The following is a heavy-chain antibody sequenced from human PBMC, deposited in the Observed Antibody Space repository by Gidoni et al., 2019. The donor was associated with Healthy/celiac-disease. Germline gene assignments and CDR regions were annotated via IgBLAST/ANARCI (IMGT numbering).Heavy chain of an antibody. Sequence: QLQLQESGPGLMKPSETLSLTVTVSGCSVSSSSYYWGWIRQPPGNGLEWIGSIYFGGTTYYNPSLKSRVTISVDTSKNQFSLKLRSVTAADTAVYYCARLNYGSGSFDYWGQGTLVTVSS. CDR1: GCSVSSSSYY. D-gene: IGHD3-10*01. CDR3: ARLNYGSGSFDY. CDR2: IYFGGTT. J-gene: IGHJ4*02. V-gene: IGHV4-39*01.